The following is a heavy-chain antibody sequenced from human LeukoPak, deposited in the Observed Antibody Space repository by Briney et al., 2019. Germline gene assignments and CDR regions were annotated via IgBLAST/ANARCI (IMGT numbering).Heavy chain of an antibody. Sequence: GASVKVSCKASGYTFTSYYMHWVRQAPGQGLEWMGIINPSGGSTSYAQKFQGRVTMTRDMSTSTVYMELSSLKSEDTAVYYCARTATTNYYMDVWGKGTTVTVSS. J-gene: IGHJ6*03. CDR3: ARTATTNYYMDV. CDR1: GYTFTSYY. D-gene: IGHD2-21*02. V-gene: IGHV1-46*01. CDR2: INPSGGST.